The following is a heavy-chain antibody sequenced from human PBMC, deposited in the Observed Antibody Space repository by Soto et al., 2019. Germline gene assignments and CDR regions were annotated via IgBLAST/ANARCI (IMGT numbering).Heavy chain of an antibody. CDR2: IYYSGSP. CDR1: GGSISSYY. J-gene: IGHJ3*01. Sequence: SETLSLTCTVSGGSISSYYWSWIRQSPGKGLEWIGYIYYSGSPNYNPSLRSRVTISVDTSKYQFSLKLSSVTAADTAVYYCASNRNLYGIDVWGQGTMVTVSS. CDR3: ASNRNLYGIDV. V-gene: IGHV4-59*01. D-gene: IGHD3-10*01.